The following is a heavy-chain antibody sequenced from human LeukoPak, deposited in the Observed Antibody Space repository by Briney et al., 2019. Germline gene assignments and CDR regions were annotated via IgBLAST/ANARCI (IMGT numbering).Heavy chain of an antibody. Sequence: GRSLRLSCAASGFTFSSYGMHWVRQAPGKGLEWVAVISYDGSNKYYADSVKGRFTISRDNSKNTLYLQMNSLRAEDTAVYYCANEKGSSSGCDYWGQGTLVTVSS. CDR3: ANEKGSSSGCDY. V-gene: IGHV3-30*18. D-gene: IGHD6-25*01. J-gene: IGHJ4*02. CDR1: GFTFSSYG. CDR2: ISYDGSNK.